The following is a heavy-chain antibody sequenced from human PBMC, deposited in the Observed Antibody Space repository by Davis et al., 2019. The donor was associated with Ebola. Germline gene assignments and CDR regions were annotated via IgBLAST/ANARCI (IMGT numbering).Heavy chain of an antibody. Sequence: ASVKVSCKASGYTFTSYDINWVRQATGQGLEWMGWMNPNSGNTGYAQKFQGRVTMTRNTSISTAYMELSSLRSEDTAVYYCARFFGDNYYYGMDVWGQGTTVTVSS. CDR3: ARFFGDNYYYGMDV. V-gene: IGHV1-8*01. CDR1: GYTFTSYD. CDR2: MNPNSGNT. D-gene: IGHD2-21*02. J-gene: IGHJ6*02.